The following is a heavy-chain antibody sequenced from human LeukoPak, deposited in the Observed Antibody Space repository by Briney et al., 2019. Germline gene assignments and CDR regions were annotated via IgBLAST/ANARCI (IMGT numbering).Heavy chain of an antibody. J-gene: IGHJ6*02. CDR3: ATVGSYSDNYYYYGMDV. Sequence: ASVKVSCKVSGYTLTELSMHWVRQAPGKGLEWMGGFDPEDGETIYAQKFQGRVTMTEDTSTDTAYMELSSLRSEDTAVYYYATVGSYSDNYYYYGMDVWGQGTTVTVSS. CDR2: FDPEDGET. CDR1: GYTLTELS. D-gene: IGHD1-26*01. V-gene: IGHV1-24*01.